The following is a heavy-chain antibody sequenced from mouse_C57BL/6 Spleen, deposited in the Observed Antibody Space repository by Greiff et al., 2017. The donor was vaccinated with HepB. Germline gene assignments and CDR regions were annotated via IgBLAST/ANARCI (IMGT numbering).Heavy chain of an antibody. CDR3: AREDGYDPFDY. Sequence: QVQLQQPGAELVRPGSSVKLSCKASGYTFTSYWMDWVKQRPGQGLEWIGNIYPSDSETHYNQKFKDKATLTVDKSSSTAYMQLSSLTSEDSAVYYCAREDGYDPFDYWGQGTTLTVSS. V-gene: IGHV1-61*01. D-gene: IGHD2-2*01. CDR1: GYTFTSYW. CDR2: IYPSDSET. J-gene: IGHJ2*01.